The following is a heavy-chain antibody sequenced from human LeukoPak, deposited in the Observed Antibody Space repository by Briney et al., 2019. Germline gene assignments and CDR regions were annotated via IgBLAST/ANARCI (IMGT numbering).Heavy chain of an antibody. CDR2: INLYSGGA. D-gene: IGHD2-2*01. CDR1: GYTFTDYY. Sequence: GASVKVSCKASGYTFTDYYMHWVRQAPGQGLEWMGCINLYSGGAHYAQKFRDWLSMTRDTSINTAYMELSSLRSDDTAVYYCARDLEHCRNIICSNSAYWGQGTLVTVSS. V-gene: IGHV1-2*04. CDR3: ARDLEHCRNIICSNSAY. J-gene: IGHJ4*02.